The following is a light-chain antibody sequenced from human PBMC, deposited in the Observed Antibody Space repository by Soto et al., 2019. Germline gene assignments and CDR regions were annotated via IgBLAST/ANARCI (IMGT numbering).Light chain of an antibody. V-gene: IGKV1-5*01. CDR2: DAS. CDR1: QSISSW. CDR3: KQYNSYSRW. Sequence: DIQLKDSPCTLSATVGDSVSITFRARQSISSWLAWYQQKRGKAPKLLIYDASSLESGVPSRFSGSGSGTEFTHTISMLQPDDFATYYPKQYNSYSRWFGQGTQVDIK. J-gene: IGKJ1*01.